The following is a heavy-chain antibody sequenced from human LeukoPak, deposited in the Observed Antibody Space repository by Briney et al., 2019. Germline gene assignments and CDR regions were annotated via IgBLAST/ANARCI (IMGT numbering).Heavy chain of an antibody. CDR1: GGSFSGYY. CDR3: ARGSGSGWYNTRYYFDY. D-gene: IGHD6-19*01. V-gene: IGHV4-34*01. Sequence: SETLSLTCAVYGGSFSGYYWSWIRQPPGKGLEWIGGINHSGSTNYNPSLKSRVTISVDTSKNQFSLKLSSVTAADTAVYYCARGSGSGWYNTRYYFDYWGQGTLVTVSS. CDR2: INHSGST. J-gene: IGHJ4*02.